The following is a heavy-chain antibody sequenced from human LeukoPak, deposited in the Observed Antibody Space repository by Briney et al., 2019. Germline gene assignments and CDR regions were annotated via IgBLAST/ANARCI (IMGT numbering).Heavy chain of an antibody. Sequence: PSETLSLTCAVYGGSFSGYYWSWIRQPPGKGLEWIGEINHSGSTNYNPSLKSRVTISVDTSKNQFSLKLSSVTAADTAVYYCARQYYDILTGYYLDYWGQGTLVTVSS. CDR3: ARQYYDILTGYYLDY. D-gene: IGHD3-9*01. CDR2: INHSGST. V-gene: IGHV4-34*01. J-gene: IGHJ4*02. CDR1: GGSFSGYY.